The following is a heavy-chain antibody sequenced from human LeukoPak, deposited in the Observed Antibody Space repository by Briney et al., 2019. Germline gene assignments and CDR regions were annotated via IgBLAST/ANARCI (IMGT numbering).Heavy chain of an antibody. CDR2: IYYSGST. CDR3: ARHSDSSGYYYGSFDY. J-gene: IGHJ4*02. Sequence: SETLSLTCTVSGGSISSYYWSWIRQPPGKGLEWIGYIYYSGSTNYNPSLKSRVTISVDTSKNQFSLKLSSVTAADTAVYYCARHSDSSGYYYGSFDYWGQRTLVTVSS. D-gene: IGHD3-22*01. V-gene: IGHV4-59*08. CDR1: GGSISSYY.